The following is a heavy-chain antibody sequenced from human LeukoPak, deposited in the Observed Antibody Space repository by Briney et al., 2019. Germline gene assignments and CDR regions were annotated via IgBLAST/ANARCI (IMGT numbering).Heavy chain of an antibody. Sequence: PSETLSLTCTVSGASISSSTDYWGWIRQPPGKGLEWIANIYYSGSTYYNPSLKSRVTISVDTSKNQFSLKLSSVTAADTAVYYCARDASYYYGPWAFDIWGQGTMVTVSS. CDR1: GASISSSTDY. V-gene: IGHV4-39*02. J-gene: IGHJ3*02. D-gene: IGHD3-10*01. CDR2: IYYSGST. CDR3: ARDASYYYGPWAFDI.